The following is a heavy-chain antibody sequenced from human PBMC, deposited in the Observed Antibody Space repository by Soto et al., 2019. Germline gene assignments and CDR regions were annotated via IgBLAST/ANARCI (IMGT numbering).Heavy chain of an antibody. V-gene: IGHV3-23*01. D-gene: IGHD6-19*01. J-gene: IGHJ5*02. CDR3: AKQPDSSGWRGYNWFDP. CDR2: ISGSSGSA. Sequence: EVQLLESGGGLVQPGESLRLSCAASGFTFSTYAMTWVRQPPGKGLEWVSVISGSSGSASYADSVRGRFNISRDNSKNTLYLHMNSLRVEDTAIYYCAKQPDSSGWRGYNWFDPWGQGTLVTVSS. CDR1: GFTFSTYA.